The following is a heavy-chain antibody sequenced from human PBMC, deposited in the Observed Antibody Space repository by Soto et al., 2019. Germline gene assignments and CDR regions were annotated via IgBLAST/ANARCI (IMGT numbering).Heavy chain of an antibody. CDR2: MNPNSGNT. V-gene: IGHV1-8*01. CDR1: GYTFTRYD. Sequence: QVQLVQSGAEVKKPGASVKVSCKASGYTFTRYDINWVRQATGQGLEWMGWMNPNSGNTGYAQKFQGRVTMTRNTYIRTAYMELSSMKSEDTAVYYGERWPDGYYYYGMDVMGLGTTVTVSS. J-gene: IGHJ6*02. CDR3: ERWPDGYYYYGMDV.